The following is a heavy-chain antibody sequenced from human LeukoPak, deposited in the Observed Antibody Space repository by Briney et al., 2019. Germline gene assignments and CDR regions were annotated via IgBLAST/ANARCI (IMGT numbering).Heavy chain of an antibody. CDR3: ARGLDSSGYYYANDAFDI. D-gene: IGHD3-22*01. J-gene: IGHJ3*02. Sequence: SVTVSCTASGGTFSSYAISWVRQAPGQGLEWMGGIIPIFGTANYAQKFQGRVTITADESTSTAYMELSSLRSEDTAVYYCARGLDSSGYYYANDAFDIWGQGTMVTVSS. CDR2: IIPIFGTA. V-gene: IGHV1-69*13. CDR1: GGTFSSYA.